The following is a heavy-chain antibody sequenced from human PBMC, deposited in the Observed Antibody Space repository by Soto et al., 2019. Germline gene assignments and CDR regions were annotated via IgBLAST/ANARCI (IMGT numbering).Heavy chain of an antibody. Sequence: QVQLVESGGGVIQPGKSLRLSCSASGFAFSTYGMHWVRQAPGKGVEWVAVIWADGSRQFYGDSVKGRFTISRDNSKNTLYLQMNSLRVDDTAVYYCGGGTGYWGLSDYWGQGTLVTVSS. CDR2: IWADGSRQ. D-gene: IGHD3-9*01. V-gene: IGHV3-33*08. J-gene: IGHJ4*02. CDR3: GGGTGYWGLSDY. CDR1: GFAFSTYG.